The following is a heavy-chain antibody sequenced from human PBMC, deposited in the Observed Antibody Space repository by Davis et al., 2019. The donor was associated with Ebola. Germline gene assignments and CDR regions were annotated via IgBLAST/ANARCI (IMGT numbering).Heavy chain of an antibody. V-gene: IGHV4-59*01. CDR2: IYYSGST. J-gene: IGHJ6*03. Sequence: PSETLSLTCTVSGGSISNYYWSWIRQPPGKGLEWIGYIYYSGSTNYNPSLKSRVTISVDTSKNQFSLKLSSVTAADTAVYYCARVSTSIWSGYYSPHYYYMDVWGKGTTVTVSS. CDR1: GGSISNYY. D-gene: IGHD3-3*01. CDR3: ARVSTSIWSGYYSPHYYYMDV.